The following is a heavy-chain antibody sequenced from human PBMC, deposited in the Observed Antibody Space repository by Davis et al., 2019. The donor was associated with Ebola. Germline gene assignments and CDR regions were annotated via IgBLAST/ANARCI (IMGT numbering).Heavy chain of an antibody. Sequence: PGGSLRLSCAASGFTFSSYCMHCVRQAPGKGLEWVAVISYDGSNKYYADSVKGRFSISRDNSKNTLYLQMNSLRAEDTAVYYCAKAVVWHFGVGQYGMDVWGQGTTVTVSS. J-gene: IGHJ6*02. CDR1: GFTFSSYC. V-gene: IGHV3-30*18. CDR2: ISYDGSNK. CDR3: AKAVVWHFGVGQYGMDV. D-gene: IGHD3-3*01.